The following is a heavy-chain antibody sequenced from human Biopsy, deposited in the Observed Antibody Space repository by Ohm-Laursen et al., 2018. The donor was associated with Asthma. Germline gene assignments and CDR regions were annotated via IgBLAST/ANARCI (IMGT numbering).Heavy chain of an antibody. CDR1: GFSLRTPGVG. D-gene: IGHD3-9*01. J-gene: IGHJ5*02. V-gene: IGHV2-5*02. CDR3: ALSQDSGFDDHSPSWFDP. Sequence: TQTLTLTLSFSGFSLRTPGVGVGWIRQSPGKALEWLAPIYWDDYNLFRPSLKRRLTITKDPSKNQVVLTMTKMDPVDSGTYYCALSQDSGFDDHSPSWFDPWGQGTLVTVSS. CDR2: IYWDDYN.